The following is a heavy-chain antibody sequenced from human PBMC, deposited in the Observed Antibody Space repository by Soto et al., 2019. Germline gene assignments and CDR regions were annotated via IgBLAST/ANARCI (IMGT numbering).Heavy chain of an antibody. CDR2: VFYSGST. CDR1: DGSISSSGRY. V-gene: IGHV4-39*07. J-gene: IGHJ4*02. D-gene: IGHD3-22*01. CDR3: ARHYYDSSGYYFDY. Sequence: PSETLSLTCAVSDGSISSSGRYWAWLRRPPGMGLEWIGSVFYSGSTYYNPSLKSRVTISVDTSKNQFSLKLSSVTAADTAVYYCARHYYDSSGYYFDYWGQGTLVTVSS.